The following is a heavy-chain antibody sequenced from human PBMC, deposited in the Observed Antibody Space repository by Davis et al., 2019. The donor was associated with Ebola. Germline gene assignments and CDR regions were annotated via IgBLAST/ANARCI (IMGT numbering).Heavy chain of an antibody. CDR2: IGSTPGDT. CDR1: GFTFNKYD. J-gene: IGHJ4*02. D-gene: IGHD6-6*01. CDR3: ARDIRYSTSSGFDY. V-gene: IGHV3-13*01. Sequence: GGSLRLSCATSGFTFNKYDMHWVRQAPGRGLEWVSAIGSTPGDTHYVDSVKGRFTISRDNDKSSLFLNMNNLRAEDTAVYFCARDIRYSTSSGFDYWGQGTLVTVSS.